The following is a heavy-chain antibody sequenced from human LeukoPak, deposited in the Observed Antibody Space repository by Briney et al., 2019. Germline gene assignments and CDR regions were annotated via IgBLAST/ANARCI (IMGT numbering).Heavy chain of an antibody. CDR1: GFTFSTFW. J-gene: IGHJ6*02. Sequence: GGSLRLSCVTPGFTFSTFWMNWVRQVPGRGPEWVANVNRDGSETYYLDSVKGRFTISKDNAKNSLYLQMNSLRAEDTALYHCARNNGMDVWGQGTTVIVSS. V-gene: IGHV3-7*03. CDR2: VNRDGSET. CDR3: ARNNGMDV.